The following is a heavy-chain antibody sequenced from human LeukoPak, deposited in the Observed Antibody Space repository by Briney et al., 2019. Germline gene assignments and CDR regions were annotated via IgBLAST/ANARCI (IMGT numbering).Heavy chain of an antibody. CDR1: GFTFSSYA. Sequence: PGRSLRLSCAASGFTFSSYAMHWVRQAPGKGLEWVAVISYDGSNKYYADSVKGRFTISRDNAKNSLYLQMSGLRADDTAVYYCAKDRRDGYNSLDYWGQGTLVTVSS. V-gene: IGHV3-30-3*01. J-gene: IGHJ4*02. CDR3: AKDRRDGYNSLDY. D-gene: IGHD5-24*01. CDR2: ISYDGSNK.